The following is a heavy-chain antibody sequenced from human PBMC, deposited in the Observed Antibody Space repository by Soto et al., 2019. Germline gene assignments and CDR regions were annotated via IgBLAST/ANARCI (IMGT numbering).Heavy chain of an antibody. CDR2: INGDGSRT. CDR1: GGTFSSDW. CDR3: VREVFNYGSGNWFDP. D-gene: IGHD3-10*01. Sequence: GGSLRLSCAASGGTFSSDWMHWVRQAPGKGLVWVSRINGDGSRTDYADSVKGRFTISRDNAKNTLYLQMNSLRDEDTAVYYCVREVFNYGSGNWFDPWGQGTLVTVSS. V-gene: IGHV3-74*01. J-gene: IGHJ5*02.